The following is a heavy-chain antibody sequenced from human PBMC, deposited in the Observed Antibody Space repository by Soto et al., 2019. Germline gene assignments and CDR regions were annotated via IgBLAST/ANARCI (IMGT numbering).Heavy chain of an antibody. CDR1: GGTFSSYT. V-gene: IGHV1-69*02. CDR2: IIPILGIA. CDR3: ARGRYYYDSSGYYYRAEYFQH. Sequence: SVKVSCKASGGTFSSYTISWVRQAPGQGLEWMGRIIPILGIANYAQKFQGRVTITADKSTSTAYMELSSLRSEDTAVYYCARGRYYYDSSGYYYRAEYFQHWG. D-gene: IGHD3-22*01. J-gene: IGHJ1*01.